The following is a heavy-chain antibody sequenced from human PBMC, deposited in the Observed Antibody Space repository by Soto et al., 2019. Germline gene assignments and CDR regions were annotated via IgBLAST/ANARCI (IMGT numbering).Heavy chain of an antibody. Sequence: ASVKVSCKASGYTFTSYAMHWVRQAPGQRLEWMGWINAGNGNTKYSQKFQGRVTITRDTSASTAYMELSSLRSEDTAVYYCARVGNYYDSSGYSPPIYYFDYWGQETLVTVPS. CDR3: ARVGNYYDSSGYSPPIYYFDY. J-gene: IGHJ4*02. V-gene: IGHV1-3*01. D-gene: IGHD3-22*01. CDR1: GYTFTSYA. CDR2: INAGNGNT.